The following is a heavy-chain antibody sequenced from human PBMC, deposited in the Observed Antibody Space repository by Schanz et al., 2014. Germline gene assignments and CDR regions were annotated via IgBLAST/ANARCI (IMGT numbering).Heavy chain of an antibody. CDR2: ISSKGDMT. CDR3: ARDNRYYLFDY. J-gene: IGHJ4*02. Sequence: EVQLVESGGGVVQPGRSLRLSCAASGFTFSTSTMHWVRQAPGKGLEYVSSISSKGDMTFYGNSVKGRFTISRDNSKNTLYLQLGSLSAEDTAVYFCARDNRYYLFDYWGQGALVTVSS. D-gene: IGHD3-16*02. V-gene: IGHV3-64*01. CDR1: GFTFSTST.